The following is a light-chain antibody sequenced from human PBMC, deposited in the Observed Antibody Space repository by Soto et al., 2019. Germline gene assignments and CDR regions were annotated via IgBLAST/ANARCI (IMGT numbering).Light chain of an antibody. CDR1: QSVSSSY. Sequence: EIVLTQSPGTLSLSPGERATLSCRASQSVSSSYLAWYQQKPGQAPRLLIYGASSRATGIPDRFSGSGSGTDVTLTISRLEPEDFAVYYCQQYGSSRVTFGQGTRLEIK. CDR3: QQYGSSRVT. CDR2: GAS. J-gene: IGKJ5*01. V-gene: IGKV3-20*01.